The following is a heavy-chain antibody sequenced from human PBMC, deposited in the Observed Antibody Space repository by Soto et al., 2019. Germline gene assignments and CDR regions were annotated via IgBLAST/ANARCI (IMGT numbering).Heavy chain of an antibody. J-gene: IGHJ4*02. CDR1: GGSFSGYY. CDR3: ARARWDVLRYFDWFSNSYYFDY. D-gene: IGHD3-9*01. Sequence: SETLSLTCAVYGGSFSGYYWSWIRQPPGKGLEWIGEINHSGSTNYNPSLKSRVTISVDTSKNQFSLKLSSVTAADTAVYYCARARWDVLRYFDWFSNSYYFDYWGQGTLVTVSS. V-gene: IGHV4-34*01. CDR2: INHSGST.